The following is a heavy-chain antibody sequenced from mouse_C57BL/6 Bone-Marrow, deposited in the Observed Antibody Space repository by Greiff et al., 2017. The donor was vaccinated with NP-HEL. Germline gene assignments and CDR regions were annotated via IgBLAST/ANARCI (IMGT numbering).Heavy chain of an antibody. V-gene: IGHV1-7*01. CDR2: INPSSGYT. Sequence: QVQLQQSGAELAKPGASVKLSCKASGYTFTSYWMHWVKQRPGQGLEWIGYINPSSGYTKYNQKFKDKATLTADKSSSTAYMQLRSLTYEDSAVYYCTTSYDDYDGDYEGGGTSITVT. J-gene: IGHJ1*03. CDR1: GYTFTSYW. CDR3: TTSYDDYDGDYEG. D-gene: IGHD2-4*01.